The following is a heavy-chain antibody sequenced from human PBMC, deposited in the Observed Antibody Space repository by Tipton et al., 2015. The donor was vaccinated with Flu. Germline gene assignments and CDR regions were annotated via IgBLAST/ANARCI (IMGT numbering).Heavy chain of an antibody. J-gene: IGHJ1*01. D-gene: IGHD5-12*01. V-gene: IGHV3-74*01. CDR3: AKGGRSVANTREYFQH. CDR2: INGDGSST. CDR1: EFTFSSYW. Sequence: GSLRLSCAASEFTFSSYWMHWVRQAPGKGLEWVSRINGDGSSTTYADSVKGRFSMSRDNAKDTLYLQMNSLRAEDTALYYCAKGGRSVANTREYFQHWGQGTLVTVSS.